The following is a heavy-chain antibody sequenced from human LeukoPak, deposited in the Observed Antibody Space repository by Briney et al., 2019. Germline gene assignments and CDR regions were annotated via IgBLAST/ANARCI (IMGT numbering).Heavy chain of an antibody. J-gene: IGHJ4*02. CDR1: GGSISNYY. V-gene: IGHV4-59*01. D-gene: IGHD6-13*01. CDR3: AIKASTIAAVLDF. Sequence: SETLSLTCTVSGGSISNYYWSWIRQPPGKGLEWIGYIYSSGSTNYNPSLKSRVTISVDTSKNQFSLKLNSVTAADTAVYYCAIKASTIAAVLDFWGRGTLVTVSS. CDR2: IYSSGST.